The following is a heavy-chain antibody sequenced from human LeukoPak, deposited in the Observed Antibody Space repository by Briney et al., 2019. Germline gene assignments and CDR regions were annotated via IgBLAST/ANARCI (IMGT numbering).Heavy chain of an antibody. J-gene: IGHJ3*01. CDR2: IYMNGHT. V-gene: IGHV4-39*01. D-gene: IGHD5-12*01. Sequence: SETLSLTCTVSGGSVSDTAYYWGWIRQPPGKGLEWIGNIYMNGHTYYNPSLALRSRVTLSLDTSTNEFSLKVSSVTAADTAVYYCARLSGYNLSRNAFNFWGQGTMVTVSS. CDR1: GGSVSDTAYY. CDR3: ARLSGYNLSRNAFNF.